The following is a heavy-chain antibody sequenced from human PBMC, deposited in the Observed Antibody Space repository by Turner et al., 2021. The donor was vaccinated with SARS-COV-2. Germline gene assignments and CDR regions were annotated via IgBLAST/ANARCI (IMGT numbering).Heavy chain of an antibody. CDR2: IHPSGTS. CDR3: AKGDVSRKSGLL. D-gene: IGHD2-21*02. V-gene: IGHV4-34*02. Sequence: QVHLQQWGAGLLKPSETLSLPCAVYGGSFSGYYWTWIRQPPERGLEWIGEIHPSGTSYHNPSIKGRVTMSEDTSNNQFYLKVSAVTAATAAVYCGAKGDVSRKSGLLWGQGTLVTVSS. CDR1: GGSFSGYY. J-gene: IGHJ4*02.